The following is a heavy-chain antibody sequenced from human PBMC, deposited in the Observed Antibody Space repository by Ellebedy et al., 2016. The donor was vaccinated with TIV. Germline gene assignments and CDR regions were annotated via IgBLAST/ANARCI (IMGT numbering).Heavy chain of an antibody. CDR3: ARAMIRGAHAFDF. V-gene: IGHV4-39*01. CDR2: VVYSEST. Sequence: MPSETLSLTCTVSGDSVSSNSHFWGWIRQTPGKGLEWIGRVVYSESTYYSPSLKSRVTISVDTSKNQFSLRLVSVTAADTAVYYCARAMIRGAHAFDFWGQGRMVTVSS. J-gene: IGHJ3*01. CDR1: GDSVSSNSHF. D-gene: IGHD3-10*01.